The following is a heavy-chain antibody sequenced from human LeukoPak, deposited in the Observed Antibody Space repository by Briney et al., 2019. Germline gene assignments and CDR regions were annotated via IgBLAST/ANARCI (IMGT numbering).Heavy chain of an antibody. CDR3: ARNITIFGVIPRGAGWFDP. D-gene: IGHD3-3*01. Sequence: SETLSLTCTVSGDSITSSNYYWGWIRQPPGKGLEWIGSIYYSGSTHYNPSLKSRLTISVDTSRNQFSLKLRTVTAADTAVYDCARNITIFGVIPRGAGWFDPWGQGTLVTVSS. V-gene: IGHV4-39*01. CDR2: IYYSGST. CDR1: GDSITSSNYY. J-gene: IGHJ5*02.